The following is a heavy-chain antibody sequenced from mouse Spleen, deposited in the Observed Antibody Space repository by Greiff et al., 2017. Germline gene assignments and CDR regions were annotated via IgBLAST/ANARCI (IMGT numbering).Heavy chain of an antibody. CDR3: ARHRPTEYFDY. J-gene: IGHJ2*01. CDR1: GFTFSSYA. CDR2: ISSGGSYT. V-gene: IGHV5-9-3*01. D-gene: IGHD4-1*02. Sequence: EVQRVESGGGLVKPGGSLKLSCAASGFTFSSYAMSWVRQTPEKRLEWVATISSGGSYTYYPDSVKGRFTISRDNAKNTLYLQMSSLRSEDTAMYYCARHRPTEYFDYWGQGTTLTVSS.